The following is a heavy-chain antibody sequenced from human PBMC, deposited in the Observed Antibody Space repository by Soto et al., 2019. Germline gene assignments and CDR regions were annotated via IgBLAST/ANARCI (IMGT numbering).Heavy chain of an antibody. D-gene: IGHD3-9*01. V-gene: IGHV3-11*01. CDR2: ISSSGSTI. J-gene: IGHJ4*02. CDR3: ARGPLRYFDWFPIDY. Sequence: GGSLRLSCAASGLTFSDYYMSWIRQAPGKGLEWVSYISSSGSTIYYADSVKGRFTISRDNAKNSLYLQMNSLRAEDTAVYYCARGPLRYFDWFPIDYWGQGTLVTVSS. CDR1: GLTFSDYY.